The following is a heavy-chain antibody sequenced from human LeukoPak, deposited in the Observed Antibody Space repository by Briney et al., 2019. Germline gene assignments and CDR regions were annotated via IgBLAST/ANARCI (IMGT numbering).Heavy chain of an antibody. CDR3: ARENTVTTPSYYYYYYMDV. D-gene: IGHD4-17*01. J-gene: IGHJ6*03. CDR2: ISRNGDDT. V-gene: IGHV3-64*01. CDR1: GFTFSNYA. Sequence: GGSLRLSCAASGFTFSNYAMHWVRQAPGKGLEYVSAISRNGDDTYYANSVTGRFTISRDNSKNTLWLQMGSLRADDMAMYYCARENTVTTPSYYYYYYMDVWGKGTTVTISS.